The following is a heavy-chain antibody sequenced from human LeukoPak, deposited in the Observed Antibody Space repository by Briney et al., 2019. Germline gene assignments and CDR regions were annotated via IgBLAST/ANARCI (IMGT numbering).Heavy chain of an antibody. CDR1: GFTFSSYA. CDR3: AKEKAGYCSSTSCIDGYDY. D-gene: IGHD2-2*01. V-gene: IGHV3-23*01. J-gene: IGHJ4*02. CDR2: ISGSGGST. Sequence: PGGSLRLSCAASGFTFSSYAMSWVRQAPGKGLEWVSAISGSGGSTYYADSVKGRFSISRDNSKNTLYLQLNSLRAEDTAVYYCAKEKAGYCSSTSCIDGYDYWGQGTLVTDSS.